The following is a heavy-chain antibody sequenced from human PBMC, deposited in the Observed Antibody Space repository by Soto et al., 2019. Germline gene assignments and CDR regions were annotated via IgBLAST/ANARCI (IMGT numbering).Heavy chain of an antibody. D-gene: IGHD3-22*01. V-gene: IGHV3-64D*06. CDR3: VTASFSYYYDSGGYPT. J-gene: IGHJ5*02. CDR2: ITGNEGST. CDR1: GFTLSSYA. Sequence: GGSLRLSCSASGFTLSSYAMHWVRQAPGKGLEYVSAITGNEGSTYYADSVKGRFAISRDNSRNTLYLQMSSLRAEDTAVYYCVTASFSYYYDSGGYPTWGQGTLVTVSS.